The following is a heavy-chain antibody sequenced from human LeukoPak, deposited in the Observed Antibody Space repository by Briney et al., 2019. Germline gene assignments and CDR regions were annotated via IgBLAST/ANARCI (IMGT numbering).Heavy chain of an antibody. CDR2: ISSTGSAI. D-gene: IGHD3-22*01. J-gene: IGHJ4*02. Sequence: GGSLRLSCAVFGFTFRSYEMNWVRQATGKGVEWISYISSTGSAIYYADSVKGRFTISRDNAKNSLYLQMNSLRAEDTAVYYCPRVFSYYTYSFDYWGQGTLVTVYS. CDR1: GFTFRSYE. CDR3: PRVFSYYTYSFDY. V-gene: IGHV3-48*03.